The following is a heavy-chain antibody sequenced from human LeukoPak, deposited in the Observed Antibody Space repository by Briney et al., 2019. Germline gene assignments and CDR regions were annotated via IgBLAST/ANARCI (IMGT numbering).Heavy chain of an antibody. CDR1: YG. Sequence: YGXXXVRQAPGKGLEWVAVIWYDGSNKYYADSVKGRFTISRDNSKNTLYLQMNSLRAEDTAVYYCARGSDNYYYYMDVWGKGTTVTVSS. D-gene: IGHD2-15*01. CDR3: ARGSDNYYYYMDV. J-gene: IGHJ6*03. CDR2: IWYDGSNK. V-gene: IGHV3-33*01.